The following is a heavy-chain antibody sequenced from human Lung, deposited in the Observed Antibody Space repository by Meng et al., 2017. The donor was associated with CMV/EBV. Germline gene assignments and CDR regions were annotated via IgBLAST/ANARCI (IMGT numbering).Heavy chain of an antibody. V-gene: IGHV3-30*02. D-gene: IGHD1-26*01. Sequence: GESLKISCAASGFTFSSYGMHWVRQAPGKGLEWVAFIRYDGSNKYYADSVKGRFTISRDNSKNTLYLQMNSLRAEDTAVYYCAKDYSFDYWGQGRVVTVDS. CDR3: AKDYSFDY. CDR2: IRYDGSNK. J-gene: IGHJ4*02. CDR1: GFTFSSYG.